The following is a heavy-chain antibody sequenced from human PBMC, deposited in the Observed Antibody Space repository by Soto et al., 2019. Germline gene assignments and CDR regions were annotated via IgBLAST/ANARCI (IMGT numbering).Heavy chain of an antibody. V-gene: IGHV3-30*18. D-gene: IGHD1-20*01. Sequence: QVQLVESGGGVVQPGRSLRLSCAASGFTFSDYDMHWVRQAPGKGLEWVALISYDGSNKYYADSVKGRFSISRDNSKNTLYLQVNSLRAEDTAVYYCAKDLGDNSDGYWGQGTLVTVSS. CDR2: ISYDGSNK. CDR1: GFTFSDYD. CDR3: AKDLGDNSDGY. J-gene: IGHJ4*02.